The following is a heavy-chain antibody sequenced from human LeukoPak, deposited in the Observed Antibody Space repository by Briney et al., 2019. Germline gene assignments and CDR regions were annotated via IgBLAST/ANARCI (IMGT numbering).Heavy chain of an antibody. D-gene: IGHD3-3*01. CDR2: INHSGST. Sequence: PSETLSLTCAVYGGSFSGYYWSWIRQPPGKGLEWIGEINHSGSTYYNPSLKSRVTISVDTSKNQFSLKLSSVTAADTAVYYCARSGEYYDFWSGYSPYWYFDLWGRGTLVTVSS. CDR1: GGSFSGYY. CDR3: ARSGEYYDFWSGYSPYWYFDL. V-gene: IGHV4-34*01. J-gene: IGHJ2*01.